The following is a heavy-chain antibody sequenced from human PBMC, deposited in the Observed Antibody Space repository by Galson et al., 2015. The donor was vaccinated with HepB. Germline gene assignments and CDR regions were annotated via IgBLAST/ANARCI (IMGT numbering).Heavy chain of an antibody. D-gene: IGHD1-26*01. Sequence: SLRLSCAASSGPIVVTHYMTWVRQAPGKGLEWLSVISSGGRTFYADSVKGRFTISRDDSKNTLYLQMDSLRAEDTALYYCARVGVGGESLDYYYGIDVWGQGTSVIVSS. V-gene: IGHV3-53*01. CDR2: ISSGGRT. CDR3: ARVGVGGESLDYYYGIDV. J-gene: IGHJ6*02. CDR1: SGPIVVTHY.